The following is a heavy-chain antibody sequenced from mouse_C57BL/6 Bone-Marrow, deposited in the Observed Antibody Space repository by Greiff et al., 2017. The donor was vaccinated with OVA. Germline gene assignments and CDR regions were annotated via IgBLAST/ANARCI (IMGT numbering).Heavy chain of an antibody. V-gene: IGHV1-54*01. CDR2: INPGSGGT. J-gene: IGHJ2*01. CDR1: GYAFTNYL. Sequence: QVQLQQSGAELVRPGTSVKVSCKASGYAFTNYLIEWVKQRPGQGLEWIGVINPGSGGTNYNEKFKGKATLTADKSSSTAYMQLSSLTSEDSAVYFCARGGDYDGDYYFDYWGQGTTLTVSS. D-gene: IGHD2-4*01. CDR3: ARGGDYDGDYYFDY.